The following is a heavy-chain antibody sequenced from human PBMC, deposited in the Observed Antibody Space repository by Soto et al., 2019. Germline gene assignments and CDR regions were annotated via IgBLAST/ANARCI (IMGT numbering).Heavy chain of an antibody. D-gene: IGHD1-20*01. CDR2: VGWDGVNI. J-gene: IGHJ4*02. Sequence: EVHLVASGGGLVQPGRSLRLSCAASGFRFDDYAIHWVRQAPGKGLDWVAAVGWDGVNIAYADSVKGRFTISRVNASNSLYLQMDSLRVENTAFYFCARVMAAYNWNGSFDHWGQGTLVTVSS. CDR1: GFRFDDYA. CDR3: ARVMAAYNWNGSFDH. V-gene: IGHV3-9*01.